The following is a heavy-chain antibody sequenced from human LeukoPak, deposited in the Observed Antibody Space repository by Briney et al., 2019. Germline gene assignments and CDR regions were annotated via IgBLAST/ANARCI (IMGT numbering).Heavy chain of an antibody. Sequence: GSLRLSCAASGFTFSNAWMSWVRQAPGKGLEWVGRIKSKTDGGTTDYAAPVKGRFTISRDDSKNTLYLQMNSLKTEDTAVYYCMANYYGSGSQIDYWGQGTLVTVSS. CDR1: GFTFSNAW. CDR3: MANYYGSGSQIDY. V-gene: IGHV3-15*01. D-gene: IGHD3-10*01. CDR2: IKSKTDGGTT. J-gene: IGHJ4*02.